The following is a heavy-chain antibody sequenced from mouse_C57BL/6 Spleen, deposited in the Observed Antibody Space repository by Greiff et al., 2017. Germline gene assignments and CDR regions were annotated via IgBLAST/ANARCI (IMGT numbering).Heavy chain of an antibody. CDR1: GFTFSDYG. Sequence: EVKLMESGGGLVKPGGSLKLSCAASGFTFSDYGMHWVRQAPEKGLEWVAYISSGSSTIYYADTVKGRFTISRDNAKNTLFLQMTSLRSEDTAMYYCARPRGTPAWFAYWGQGTLVTVSA. V-gene: IGHV5-17*01. CDR2: ISSGSSTI. D-gene: IGHD2-14*01. J-gene: IGHJ3*01. CDR3: ARPRGTPAWFAY.